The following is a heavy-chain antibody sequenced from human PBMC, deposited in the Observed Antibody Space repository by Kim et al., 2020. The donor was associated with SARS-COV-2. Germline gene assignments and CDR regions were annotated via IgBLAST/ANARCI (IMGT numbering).Heavy chain of an antibody. V-gene: IGHV3-23*01. CDR2: IRGSDGRT. CDR1: GFTFSSYA. J-gene: IGHJ6*01. CDR3: AKFQGYYYYYGMDV. Sequence: GGSLRLSCAASGFTFSSYAMSWVRQAPGKGLEWVATIRGSDGRTYYADSVKGRFTISRDNSKNTLYLHMNSLRAEDTAVYFCAKFQGYYYYYGMDVWG.